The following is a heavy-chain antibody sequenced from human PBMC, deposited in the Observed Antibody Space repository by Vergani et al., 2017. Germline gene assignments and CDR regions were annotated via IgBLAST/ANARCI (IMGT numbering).Heavy chain of an antibody. Sequence: EVMLVQSGAEVKKPGESLKISCKYSESSFISNEIAWVRQMSGKGLQWMGNINPIDSKIAYSPSFQGQAIMSLDKSITTAYLQWRSLKASATAIYYCTRHVPCGDVACLHFDQWGQGAQVTVSS. CDR3: TRHVPCGDVACLHFDQ. CDR1: ESSFISNE. CDR2: INPIDSKI. D-gene: IGHD2-21*01. V-gene: IGHV5-51*01. J-gene: IGHJ4*02.